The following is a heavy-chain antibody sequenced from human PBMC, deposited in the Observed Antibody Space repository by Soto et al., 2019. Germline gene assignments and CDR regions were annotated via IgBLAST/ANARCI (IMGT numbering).Heavy chain of an antibody. V-gene: IGHV3-33*01. Sequence: GGPLRLSCATSGFTFSSYGKNWVRQAPGKGLEWVAVIWYDGSNKYYADSVKGRFTISRDNSKNTLYLQMNSLRAEDTAVYYCARDGGQWLVLYYYGMDVWGQGTTVTVSS. J-gene: IGHJ6*02. D-gene: IGHD6-19*01. CDR1: GFTFSSYG. CDR3: ARDGGQWLVLYYYGMDV. CDR2: IWYDGSNK.